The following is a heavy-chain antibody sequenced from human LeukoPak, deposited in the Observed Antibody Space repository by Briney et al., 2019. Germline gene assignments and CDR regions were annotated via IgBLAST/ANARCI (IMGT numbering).Heavy chain of an antibody. CDR1: GYTFTSYD. CDR3: ARGLGGRDYSNYVYYYYYMDV. V-gene: IGHV1-8*01. D-gene: IGHD4-11*01. Sequence: ASVKVSCKASGYTFTSYDINWVRQATGQGLEWMGWMNPNSGNTGYAQKFQGRVTMTRNTSISTAYMELSSLRSEDTAVYYCARGLGGRDYSNYVYYYYYMDVWGKGTTVTISS. CDR2: MNPNSGNT. J-gene: IGHJ6*03.